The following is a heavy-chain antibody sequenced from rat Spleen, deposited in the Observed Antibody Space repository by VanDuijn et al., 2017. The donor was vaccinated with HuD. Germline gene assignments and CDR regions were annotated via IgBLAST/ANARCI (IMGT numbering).Heavy chain of an antibody. CDR3: ARGGTRGYNGWFAY. D-gene: IGHD1-4*01. Sequence: EVKLLESGGGLVQPGGSMRLSCAASGFTFTDFYMNWIRQPAGKAPEWLGFIRNELNDYTTEYSPSVKVRFTISRDNTQNMLYLQMNTLRPEEAATYYWARGGTRGYNGWFAYWGQGTLVTVSS. J-gene: IGHJ3*01. CDR2: IRNELNDYTT. V-gene: IGHV7-7*01. CDR1: GFTFTDFY.